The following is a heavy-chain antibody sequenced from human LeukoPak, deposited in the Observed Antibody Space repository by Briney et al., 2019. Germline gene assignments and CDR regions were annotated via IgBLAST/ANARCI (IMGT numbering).Heavy chain of an antibody. CDR2: ISGSGAST. V-gene: IGHV3-23*01. J-gene: IGHJ5*02. CDR3: AKGYSNGHGA. Sequence: PGGSLRLSCVASGFTFSSYALNWVRQTPGMGLEWVSTISGSGASTYYADAVRGRFTISRDNSRNTLQLQMNSLRAEDTAVYYCAKGYSNGHGAWGQGTLVTVSS. CDR1: GFTFSSYA. D-gene: IGHD6-19*01.